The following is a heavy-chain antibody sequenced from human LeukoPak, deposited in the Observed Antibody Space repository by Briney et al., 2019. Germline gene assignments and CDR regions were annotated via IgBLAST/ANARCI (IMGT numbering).Heavy chain of an antibody. Sequence: WASVKVSCKASGGTFSSYAISWVRQAPGQGLEWMGRIIPILGIANYAQKFQGRVTITADKSTSTAYMELSRLTSDDTAVYYCARHPYSGSYHFDYWGQGTLVTVSS. CDR3: ARHPYSGSYHFDY. D-gene: IGHD1-26*01. CDR2: IIPILGIA. J-gene: IGHJ4*02. V-gene: IGHV1-69*04. CDR1: GGTFSSYA.